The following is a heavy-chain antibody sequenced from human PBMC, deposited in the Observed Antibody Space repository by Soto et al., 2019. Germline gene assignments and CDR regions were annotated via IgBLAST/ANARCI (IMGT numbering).Heavy chain of an antibody. D-gene: IGHD6-19*01. J-gene: IGHJ4*02. CDR3: AKRAAIAVAATAEYGN. CDR1: GFTFGSYA. V-gene: IGHV3-23*01. CDR2: ISGSGGST. Sequence: EVQLLESGGGLVQPGGSLRLSCAASGFTFGSYAMSWVRQAPGKGLEWVSGISGSGGSTYYADSLKGRFTISRDNSKNTLYLKMNSLRAEDTAVYYCAKRAAIAVAATAEYGNWGQGTLVTVSS.